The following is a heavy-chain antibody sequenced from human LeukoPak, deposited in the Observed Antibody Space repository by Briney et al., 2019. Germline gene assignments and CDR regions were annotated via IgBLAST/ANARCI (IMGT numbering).Heavy chain of an antibody. D-gene: IGHD3-22*01. V-gene: IGHV3-53*04. CDR1: GFTVSNNF. J-gene: IGHJ4*02. CDR3: ARARNDYDSNGFSFLDY. Sequence: QPGPSLKLSWAAAGFTVSNNFTSCVRQDPGNGLEWVSVIYSGGSTYYADSVKGRFNISRHTSKNILYLQMNSLRDEDTALYYCARARNDYDSNGFSFLDYWGQGTLVTASS. CDR2: IYSGGST.